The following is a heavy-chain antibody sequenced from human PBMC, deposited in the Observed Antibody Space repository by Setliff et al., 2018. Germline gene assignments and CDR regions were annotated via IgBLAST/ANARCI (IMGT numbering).Heavy chain of an antibody. Sequence: PGGSLRLSCAASGFDFSYYYMSWARQAPGKGLEWISKISGDGRTIYQADSVRGRFTISRDNADNSLYLQMNSLRTEDTAVYYCFGAGTCSYWGQGTLVTVSS. D-gene: IGHD3-10*01. CDR3: FGAGTCSY. J-gene: IGHJ4*02. CDR2: ISGDGRTI. V-gene: IGHV3-11*04. CDR1: GFDFSYYY.